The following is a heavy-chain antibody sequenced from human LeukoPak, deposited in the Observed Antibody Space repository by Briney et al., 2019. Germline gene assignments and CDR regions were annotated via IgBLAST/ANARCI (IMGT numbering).Heavy chain of an antibody. Sequence: PGGSLRLSCAASGVTFSSYAMSWVRQAPGRGVEGVSGITSSGGNTDYADSVKGRFTISRDNSKNTLYLQMNSLRAEDTAVYYCAKEITYCSRTSCYVYWYFDLWGRGTLVTVSS. CDR3: AKEITYCSRTSCYVYWYFDL. V-gene: IGHV3-23*01. CDR2: ITSSGGNT. J-gene: IGHJ2*01. CDR1: GVTFSSYA. D-gene: IGHD2-2*01.